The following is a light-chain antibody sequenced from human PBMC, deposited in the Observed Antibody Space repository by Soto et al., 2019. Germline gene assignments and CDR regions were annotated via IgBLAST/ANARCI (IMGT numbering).Light chain of an antibody. CDR1: QSVSRK. J-gene: IGKJ1*01. V-gene: IGKV3-15*01. Sequence: EVLMTQSLATLSVSQGERATLSCRASQSVSRKLAWYQQTRGQAPRLLIYGVSNRATGVPARFSGSGSGTEYTLTIIYLQSEDFAVYHCHQYDKWPRTFGQATKVDIK. CDR2: GVS. CDR3: HQYDKWPRT.